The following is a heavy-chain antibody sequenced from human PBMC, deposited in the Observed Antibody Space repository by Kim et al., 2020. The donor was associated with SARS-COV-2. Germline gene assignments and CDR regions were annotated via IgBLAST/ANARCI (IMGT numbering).Heavy chain of an antibody. CDR1: GYTFTSYG. D-gene: IGHD3-9*01. CDR2: ISAYNGNT. V-gene: IGHV1-18*01. CDR3: ARGQYYDILTGPTNYYYYGMDV. J-gene: IGHJ6*02. Sequence: ASVKVSCKASGYTFTSYGISWVRQAPGQGLEWMGWISAYNGNTNYAQKLQGRVTMTTDTSTSTAYMELKSLRSDDTAVYYCARGQYYDILTGPTNYYYYGMDVWGQETTVTVSS.